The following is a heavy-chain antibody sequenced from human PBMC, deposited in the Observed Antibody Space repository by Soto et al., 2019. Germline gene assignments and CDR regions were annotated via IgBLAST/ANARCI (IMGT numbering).Heavy chain of an antibody. V-gene: IGHV4-30-2*01. Sequence: QMRLQESGSGLVKPSQTLSLTCAVSGGSISSGGYAWNWIRQPPGKGLEWIGYIYHSGYTSYNPSLKNRSTIPEAKSKNQFSLTLSFVTAADTAVYYCARDSLTVNYFAPWGQGTLVTVSS. CDR1: GGSISSGGYA. D-gene: IGHD1-7*01. CDR2: IYHSGYT. CDR3: ARDSLTVNYFAP. J-gene: IGHJ5*02.